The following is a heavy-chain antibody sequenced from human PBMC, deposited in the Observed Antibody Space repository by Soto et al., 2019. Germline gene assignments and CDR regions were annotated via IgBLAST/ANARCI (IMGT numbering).Heavy chain of an antibody. Sequence: QVQLQESGPGLVKPSQTLSLTCTVSGGSISSGGYYWSWIRQHPGKGLEWIGYIYYSGSTYYIRSLKSRVTISVDTSKNQFSLKLSSVTAADTAVYYCARDLNYGDYRRYFDYWGQGTLVTVSS. CDR3: ARDLNYGDYRRYFDY. D-gene: IGHD4-17*01. V-gene: IGHV4-31*03. J-gene: IGHJ4*02. CDR1: GGSISSGGYY. CDR2: IYYSGST.